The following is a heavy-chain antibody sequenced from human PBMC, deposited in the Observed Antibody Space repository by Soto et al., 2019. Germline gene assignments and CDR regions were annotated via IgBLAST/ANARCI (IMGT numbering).Heavy chain of an antibody. J-gene: IGHJ4*02. Sequence: QVQLQQWGAGLLKPSKTLSLTCAVYGGSFSGYSWTWIRQSPGKGLEWIGQINHSGSTTYNPSLKSRVTISLGTSKNQFSLELSSVTAADTAVYYCARGLFSHNYYSGGWYYFDYWGQGTLVTVSS. D-gene: IGHD3-10*01. CDR3: ARGLFSHNYYSGGWYYFDY. CDR1: GGSFSGYS. CDR2: INHSGST. V-gene: IGHV4-34*01.